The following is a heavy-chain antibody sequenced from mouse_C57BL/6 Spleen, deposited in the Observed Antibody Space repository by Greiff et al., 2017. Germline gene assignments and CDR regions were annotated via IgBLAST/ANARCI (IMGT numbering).Heavy chain of an antibody. V-gene: IGHV1-82*01. D-gene: IGHD4-1*01. J-gene: IGHJ2*01. Sequence: VQRVESGPELVKPGASVKISCKASGYAFSSSWMNWVKQRPGKGLEWIGRIYPGDGDTNYNGKFKGKATLTADKSSSTAYMQLSSLTSEDSAVYFCARLLTGFDYWGQGTTLTVSS. CDR1: GYAFSSSW. CDR3: ARLLTGFDY. CDR2: IYPGDGDT.